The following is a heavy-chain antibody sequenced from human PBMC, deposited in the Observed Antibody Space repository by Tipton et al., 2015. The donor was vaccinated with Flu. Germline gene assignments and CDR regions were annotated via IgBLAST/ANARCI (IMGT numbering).Heavy chain of an antibody. V-gene: IGHV4-34*01. J-gene: IGHJ3*02. CDR3: ARRGCSGTSGYMEEVDACDI. D-gene: IGHD2-2*02. CDR1: GGSFSGYY. CDR2: INHSGST. Sequence: GLVKPSETLSLTCVVYGGSFSGYYWSWIRQSPGKGLEWIGEINHSGSTNYNPSLKSRVTISVDMSKNQFSLKLSSVTAADTAVYCGARRGCSGTSGYMEEVDACDIWGQGPMVPVSS.